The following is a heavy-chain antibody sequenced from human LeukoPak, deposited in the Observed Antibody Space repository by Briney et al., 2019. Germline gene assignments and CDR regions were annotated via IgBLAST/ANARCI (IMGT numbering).Heavy chain of an antibody. D-gene: IGHD3-10*01. J-gene: IGHJ4*02. Sequence: SETLSLTWAVYGGSFSGYYWSWIRQPPGKGLEWIGEINHSGSTNYNPSLKSRVTISVDTSKNQFSLKLSSVTAADTAVYYCARGGRLYGSGSQYLRYWGQGTLVTVSS. V-gene: IGHV4-34*01. CDR1: GGSFSGYY. CDR2: INHSGST. CDR3: ARGGRLYGSGSQYLRY.